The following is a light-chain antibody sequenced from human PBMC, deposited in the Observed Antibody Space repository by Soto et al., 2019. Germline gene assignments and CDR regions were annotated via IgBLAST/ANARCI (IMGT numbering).Light chain of an antibody. CDR1: SSDVGAYNY. J-gene: IGLJ3*02. V-gene: IGLV2-14*01. Sequence: QPVLTQPASVSGSRGQSITISCTGTSSDVGAYNYVSWFQHHPGKAPKVMIFEVTNRPSGVSNRFSGSKSGNTASLTISGLQAEDEADYYCSSFTRSNSWVFGGGTKLTVL. CDR2: EVT. CDR3: SSFTRSNSWV.